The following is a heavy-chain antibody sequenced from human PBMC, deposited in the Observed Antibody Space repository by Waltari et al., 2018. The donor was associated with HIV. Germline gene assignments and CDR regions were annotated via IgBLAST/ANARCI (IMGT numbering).Heavy chain of an antibody. J-gene: IGHJ4*02. D-gene: IGHD6-13*01. CDR3: ASAAGPFDN. CDR2: IGSDGSNK. CDR1: GLIFSSYG. V-gene: IGHV3-33*01. Sequence: QVQLVESGGGVVQPGRSLRLSCEAAGLIFSSYGMHWGVQAPGKGLEWVAVIGSDGSNKYYADSVKGRFTISRDNSKNTLYLQMNSRRAEDTAVYYCASAAGPFDNWGQGTLVTVSS.